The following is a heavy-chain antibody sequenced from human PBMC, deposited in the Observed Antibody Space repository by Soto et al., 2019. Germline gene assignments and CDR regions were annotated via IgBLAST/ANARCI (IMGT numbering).Heavy chain of an antibody. V-gene: IGHV1-18*04. CDR1: GYTFTSYG. CDR3: ARRPKSGSYFYYYYGMDV. J-gene: IGHJ6*02. Sequence: QVPLVQSGAEVKKPGASVKVSCKASGYTFTSYGISWVRQAPGQGLEWMGWISAYNGNTNYAQKLQGRVTMTTDTSTSTAYMEVRSLRSDDTAVYYCARRPKSGSYFYYYYGMDVWGQGTTVTVSS. D-gene: IGHD1-26*01. CDR2: ISAYNGNT.